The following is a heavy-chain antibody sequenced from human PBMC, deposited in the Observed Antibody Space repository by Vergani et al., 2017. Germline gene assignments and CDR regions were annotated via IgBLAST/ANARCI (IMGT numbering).Heavy chain of an antibody. CDR1: GGSFTSYH. CDR2: IDHTGRP. D-gene: IGHD4-11*01. CDR3: ARVNTETNGHLYYYYYMGV. J-gene: IGHJ6*03. V-gene: IGHV4-34*01. Sequence: QVQLQQWGGGLLKPSETLSLTCVVNGGSFTSYHWTWIRQSPGEGREWVGDIDHTGRPDYNPSLKSRLTMSVDKSRNQFSLTLNSVTATDTTIYFFARVNTETNGHLYYYYYMGVWGQGTAVTVS.